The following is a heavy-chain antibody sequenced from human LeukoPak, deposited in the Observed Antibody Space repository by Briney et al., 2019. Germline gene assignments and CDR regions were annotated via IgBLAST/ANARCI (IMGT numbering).Heavy chain of an antibody. CDR2: ISVDAGST. Sequence: GGSLRLSCAASGFTFRTHAMHWVRQAPGKGLEYVAAISVDAGSTYYANSVKGRFTISRDNSKNMLNLQMGSLRPEDMAVYYCARVHDSWSGGNDYWGHGTLVTVSS. D-gene: IGHD3-3*01. CDR1: GFTFRTHA. CDR3: ARVHDSWSGGNDY. V-gene: IGHV3-64*01. J-gene: IGHJ4*01.